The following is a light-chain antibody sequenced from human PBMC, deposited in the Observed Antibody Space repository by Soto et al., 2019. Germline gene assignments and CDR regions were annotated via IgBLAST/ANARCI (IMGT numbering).Light chain of an antibody. CDR3: NSYTTSTTLV. J-gene: IGLJ2*01. Sequence: QSLLTQPASVSGSPGQSITISCTGTSSDVGGYNYVSWYQHHPGKAPKLVIYEVSNRPSGVSNRFSGSKSGNTASLTISGLQAEDEADYYCNSYTTSTTLVFGGGTKLTVL. CDR1: SSDVGGYNY. CDR2: EVS. V-gene: IGLV2-14*01.